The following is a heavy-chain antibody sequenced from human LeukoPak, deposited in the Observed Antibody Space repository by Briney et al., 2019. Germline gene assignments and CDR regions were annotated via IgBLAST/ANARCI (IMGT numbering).Heavy chain of an antibody. CDR2: IVVGSGNT. CDR1: GFTFTSSA. Sequence: SVKVSRKASGFTFTSSAMQWVRQARGQRLEWIGWIVVGSGNTNYAQKFQERVTITRDMSTSTAYMELSSLRSEDTAVYYCAADSSGWYGPFDYWGQGTLVTVSS. D-gene: IGHD6-19*01. CDR3: AADSSGWYGPFDY. J-gene: IGHJ4*02. V-gene: IGHV1-58*02.